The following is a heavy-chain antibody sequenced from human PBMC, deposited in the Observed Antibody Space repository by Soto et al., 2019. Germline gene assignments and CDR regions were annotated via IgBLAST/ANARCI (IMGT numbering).Heavy chain of an antibody. CDR1: GFTFSSYG. CDR3: AQDLRGPYSSSWSAFQY. Sequence: GGSLRLSCAASGFTFSSYGMHWVRQAPGKGLEWVAVISYDGSNKYYADSVKGRFTISRDNSKNTLYLQMNSLRAEDTAVYYCAQDLRGPYSSSWSAFQYWGQGTLVTVSS. V-gene: IGHV3-30*18. D-gene: IGHD6-13*01. CDR2: ISYDGSNK. J-gene: IGHJ4*02.